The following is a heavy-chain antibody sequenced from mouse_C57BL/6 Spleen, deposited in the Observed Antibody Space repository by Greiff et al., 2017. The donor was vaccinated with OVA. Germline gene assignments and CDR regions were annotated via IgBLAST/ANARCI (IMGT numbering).Heavy chain of an antibody. CDR3: ESLCGYFAVGY. J-gene: IGHJ4*01. CDR2: IDPNSGGI. V-gene: IGHV1-72*01. Sequence: QVQLQQPGAELVKPGASVKLSCTASGYTFTSYWMPWVKQTPGRGLEWIGWIDPNSGGIKYTETFKGKATLTVDKPSSTAYMQLSRLTSEDSAVYDCESLCGYFAVGYRGQGASVTVS. D-gene: IGHD6-2*01. CDR1: GYTFTSYW.